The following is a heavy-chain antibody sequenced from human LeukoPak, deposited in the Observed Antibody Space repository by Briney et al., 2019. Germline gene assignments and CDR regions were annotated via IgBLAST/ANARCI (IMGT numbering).Heavy chain of an antibody. J-gene: IGHJ4*02. CDR1: GFTVSSNY. CDR2: IYSGGST. Sequence: GGSLRLSCAASGFTVSSNYMSWVRQAPGKGLEWVSVIYSGGSTYHADSVKGRFTISRDNSKNTLYLQMNSLRAEDTAVYYCARAQDYDFWSGRYDYWGQGTLVTVSS. D-gene: IGHD3-3*01. V-gene: IGHV3-66*01. CDR3: ARAQDYDFWSGRYDY.